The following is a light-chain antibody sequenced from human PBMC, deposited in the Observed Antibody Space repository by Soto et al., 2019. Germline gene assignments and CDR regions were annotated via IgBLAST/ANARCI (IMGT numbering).Light chain of an antibody. J-gene: IGKJ1*01. CDR2: GAS. V-gene: IGKV1-27*01. CDR3: QKYNSAPRT. Sequence: DIQMTQSPSTLSASVGDRVTITCRASQDISHYLAWYQQRPGRVPKLLVYGASILFSGVPSRFSGRGSGTEFTLTISRLQPEDVATYYCQKYNSAPRTFGQGTRVEI. CDR1: QDISHY.